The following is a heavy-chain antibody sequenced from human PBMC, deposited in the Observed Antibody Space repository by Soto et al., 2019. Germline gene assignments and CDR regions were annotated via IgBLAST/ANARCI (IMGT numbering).Heavy chain of an antibody. Sequence: GASVKVSCKASGYTFTSYDINWVRQATGQGLEWMGWMNPNSGNTGYAQKFQGRVTMTRNTSISTAYMELSSLRSEDTAVYYCARGFWFGELLTYYYMDVWGKGTTVTVSS. D-gene: IGHD3-10*01. CDR1: GYTFTSYD. CDR3: ARGFWFGELLTYYYMDV. CDR2: MNPNSGNT. V-gene: IGHV1-8*01. J-gene: IGHJ6*03.